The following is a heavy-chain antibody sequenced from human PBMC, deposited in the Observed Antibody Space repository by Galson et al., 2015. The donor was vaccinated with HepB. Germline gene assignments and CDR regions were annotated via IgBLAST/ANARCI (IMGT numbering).Heavy chain of an antibody. CDR3: ARDTYYYDSSGYYRYYYYGMDV. J-gene: IGHJ6*02. Sequence: SLRLSCAASGFTVSSNYMSWVRQAPGKGLEWVSVIYSGGSTYYADSVKGRFTISRDNSKNTLYLQMNSLRAEDTAVYYCARDTYYYDSSGYYRYYYYGMDVWGQGTTVTVSS. D-gene: IGHD3-22*01. CDR2: IYSGGST. V-gene: IGHV3-53*01. CDR1: GFTVSSNY.